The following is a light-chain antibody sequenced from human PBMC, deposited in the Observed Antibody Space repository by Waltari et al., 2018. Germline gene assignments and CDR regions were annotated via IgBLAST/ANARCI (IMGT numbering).Light chain of an antibody. CDR1: SSNIGSNT. V-gene: IGLV1-44*01. Sequence: QSVLTQPPSASGTPGQRVTISCSGSSSNIGSNTVDWPQHPQGTAPKIFIHTHRARPSGVPDRFSASKSGTSAFLAISALQSEDEAVYYCAAWDDILNGRVFGGGTKVTVL. CDR3: AAWDDILNGRV. J-gene: IGLJ3*02. CDR2: THR.